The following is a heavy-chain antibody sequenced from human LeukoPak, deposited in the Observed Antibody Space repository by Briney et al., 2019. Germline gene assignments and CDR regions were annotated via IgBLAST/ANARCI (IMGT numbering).Heavy chain of an antibody. CDR1: GYTFSGYY. J-gene: IGHJ3*02. CDR3: ARDRRTYDAFDI. V-gene: IGHV1-2*02. Sequence: ASVKVSCKASGYTFSGYYMHWVRQAPGQGLEWMGWINPNSGGTKYAQKFQGRVTMTGDTSISTAYMELSRLRSDDTAVYYCARDRRTYDAFDIWGQGTMVTVSS. CDR2: INPNSGGT.